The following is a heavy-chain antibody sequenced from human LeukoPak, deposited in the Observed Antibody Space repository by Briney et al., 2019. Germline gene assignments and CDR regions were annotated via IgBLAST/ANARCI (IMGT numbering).Heavy chain of an antibody. J-gene: IGHJ4*02. Sequence: GSLRLSCAASGFTFSSHSMNWVRQAPGKGLEWIGYIYYSGSTNYNPSLKSRVTISVDTSKHQFSLKLSSVTAADTAVYYCARARGSSYFDYWGQGTLVTVSS. CDR3: ARARGSSYFDY. CDR1: GFTFSSHS. CDR2: IYYSGST. D-gene: IGHD1-26*01. V-gene: IGHV4-59*11.